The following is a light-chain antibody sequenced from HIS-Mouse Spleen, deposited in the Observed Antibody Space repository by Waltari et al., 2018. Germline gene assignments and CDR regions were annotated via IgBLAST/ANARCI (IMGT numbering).Light chain of an antibody. CDR2: KGS. J-gene: IGLJ3*02. CDR1: VLANKY. CDR3: YSAAGNNLGV. V-gene: IGLV3-27*01. Sequence: SYELTQPSSVSVSPGQTARITCSGDVLANKYARWFQQQPGPAPVLVIYKGSERPSGIPERFSGSSSGTTVTLTISGAQVEDEADYYCYSAAGNNLGVFGGGTKLTVL.